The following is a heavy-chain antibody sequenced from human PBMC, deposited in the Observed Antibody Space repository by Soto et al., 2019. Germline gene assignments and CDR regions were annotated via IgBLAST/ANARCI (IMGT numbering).Heavy chain of an antibody. J-gene: IGHJ5*02. V-gene: IGHV2-5*02. CDR3: ALTYYGSGSYYTVRWFDP. CDR1: GFSLSTSGVG. D-gene: IGHD3-10*01. Sequence: QITLKESGPTLVKPTQTLTLTCTFSGFSLSTSGVGVGWIRQPPGKALEWLALIYWDDDKRYSPSLKSRLTITKDXXKXQXXLTMTTMDPVDTATYYCALTYYGSGSYYTVRWFDPWGQGTLVTVSS. CDR2: IYWDDDK.